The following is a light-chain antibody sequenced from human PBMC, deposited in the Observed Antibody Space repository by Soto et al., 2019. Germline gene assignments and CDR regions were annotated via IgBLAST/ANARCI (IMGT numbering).Light chain of an antibody. CDR1: QSVTNSE. V-gene: IGKV3D-20*02. J-gene: IGKJ5*01. CDR2: AAS. Sequence: FVLTQSPGNLSLSPLEIVTLSFKVSQSVTNSELAWYQQKPGQAPRLLIYAASSRATGIPDRFSGGGSGTDFTLTISSLEPEDFAVYYCQQRNSWPPTFTFGQGTRLEIK. CDR3: QQRNSWPPTFT.